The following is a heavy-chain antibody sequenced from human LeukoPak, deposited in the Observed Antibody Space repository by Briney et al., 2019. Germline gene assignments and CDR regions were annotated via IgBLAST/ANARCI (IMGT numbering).Heavy chain of an antibody. Sequence: GGSLRLSCAASGFTFGSYAMHWVRQAPGKGLEYASAITNDGGTTFYANSVKGRFTISRDNSKNTLFLQMGSLRPEDMAVYYCARVDDFTYDFWGQGTLVTVSS. CDR1: GFTFGSYA. CDR2: ITNDGGTT. CDR3: ARVDDFTYDF. D-gene: IGHD2-2*03. J-gene: IGHJ4*02. V-gene: IGHV3-64*01.